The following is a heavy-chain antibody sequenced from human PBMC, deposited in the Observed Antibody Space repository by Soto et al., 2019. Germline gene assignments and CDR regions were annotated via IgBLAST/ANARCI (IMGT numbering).Heavy chain of an antibody. J-gene: IGHJ3*02. Sequence: SETLSLTCNVSGGSISSCDYYWIWIRHPRCTGXEGIGYIYYSGSTYYNPSLKSRVTISVDTSKNQFSLKPSSVTAADTAVYYCARDRKYYYDSSGYPNDAFDIWGQGTMVTVSS. CDR3: ARDRKYYYDSSGYPNDAFDI. D-gene: IGHD3-22*01. CDR1: GGSISSCDYY. CDR2: IYYSGST. V-gene: IGHV4-30-4*01.